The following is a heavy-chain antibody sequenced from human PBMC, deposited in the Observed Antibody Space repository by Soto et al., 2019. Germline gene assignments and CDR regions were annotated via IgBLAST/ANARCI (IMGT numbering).Heavy chain of an antibody. J-gene: IGHJ6*02. CDR1: GFTCSSYG. CDR2: IWYDGSNK. V-gene: IGHV3-33*01. D-gene: IGHD6-13*01. Sequence: QVQLVESGGGVVQPGRSLRLSCAASGFTCSSYGMNWVRQAPGTGLEWVAVIWYDGSNKYYADSVKGRFTISRDNSKNTMYLQMNRVRAEDTALYYCARDIAAAGTSYYYDGMDVWGQGTTVTVSS. CDR3: ARDIAAAGTSYYYDGMDV.